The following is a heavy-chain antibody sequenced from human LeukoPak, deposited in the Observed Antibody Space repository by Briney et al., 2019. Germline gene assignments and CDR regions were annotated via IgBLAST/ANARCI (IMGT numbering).Heavy chain of an antibody. J-gene: IGHJ4*02. CDR1: GFTFSDYW. D-gene: IGHD5-12*01. CDR3: ARDIPSGFYTPDY. V-gene: IGHV3-7*01. Sequence: GGSLRLSCAASGFTFSDYWMSWVRQAPGRGLEGVANIETDGDQKNYVDSVKGRFAISRDNARNSLYLQMNSLRDEDTAVYYCARDIPSGFYTPDYWGRGTLVIVSS. CDR2: IETDGDQK.